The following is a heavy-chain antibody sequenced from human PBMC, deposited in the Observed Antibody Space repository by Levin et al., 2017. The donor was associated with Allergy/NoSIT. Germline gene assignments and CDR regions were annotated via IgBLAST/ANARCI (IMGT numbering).Heavy chain of an antibody. CDR1: GGSFNSYY. CDR2: ISQSGNT. D-gene: IGHD1/OR15-1a*01. Sequence: SETLSLTCAIYGGSFNSYYWTWIRQAPGKGLDWIGEISQSGNTRYNPSLESRVTISVDKAKNQFFLKLRSVTAADTAVYYCARIVSRSNNDYWGQGTLVTVSS. V-gene: IGHV4-34*01. J-gene: IGHJ4*02. CDR3: ARIVSRSNNDY.